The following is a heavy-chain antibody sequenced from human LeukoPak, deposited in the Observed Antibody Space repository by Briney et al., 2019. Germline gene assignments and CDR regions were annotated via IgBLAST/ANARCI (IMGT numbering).Heavy chain of an antibody. J-gene: IGHJ3*02. D-gene: IGHD2-2*01. CDR1: GFTLSSYW. V-gene: IGHV3-74*01. Sequence: GGSLTLSCAASGFTLSSYWMHWVRQAPGKGLVWVARISGDGSSISYADSVKGRFTISRDNAKNTLFLQMNSLRAEDTAVYYCATEKSTAFDIWGQGTMVTVSS. CDR3: ATEKSTAFDI. CDR2: ISGDGSSI.